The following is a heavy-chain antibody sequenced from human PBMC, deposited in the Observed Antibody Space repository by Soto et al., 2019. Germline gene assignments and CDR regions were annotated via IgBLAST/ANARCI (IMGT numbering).Heavy chain of an antibody. CDR3: AKTAEAVAGSVYDY. J-gene: IGHJ4*02. Sequence: PGGSLRLSCAASGFIFSTFAMGWVRQAPGKGLEWVSGISGSGVSTWCADSVKGRFTISRDNSKNTLYLQMNSLRAEDTAVYYCAKTAEAVAGSVYDYWGQGTLVTVSS. D-gene: IGHD6-19*01. CDR2: ISGSGVST. V-gene: IGHV3-23*01. CDR1: GFIFSTFA.